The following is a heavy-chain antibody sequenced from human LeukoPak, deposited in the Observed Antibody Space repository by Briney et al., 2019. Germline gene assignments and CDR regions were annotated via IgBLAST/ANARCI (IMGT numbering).Heavy chain of an antibody. CDR2: IRYDGSNK. V-gene: IGHV3-30*02. CDR3: APTHYDKGVYFDY. D-gene: IGHD3-22*01. J-gene: IGHJ4*02. CDR1: GFTFSSYG. Sequence: GGSLSLSCAASGFTFSSYGMHWVRQAPGKGLEWVAFIRYDGSNKYYADSVKGRFTISRDNSKNTLYLQMNSLRAEDTAVYYCAPTHYDKGVYFDYWGQGTLVTVSS.